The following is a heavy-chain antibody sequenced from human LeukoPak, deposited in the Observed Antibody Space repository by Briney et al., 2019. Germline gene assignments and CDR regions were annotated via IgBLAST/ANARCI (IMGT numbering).Heavy chain of an antibody. V-gene: IGHV1-24*01. CDR3: ASTLAPGFGAFDI. D-gene: IGHD2-2*01. CDR1: GITLNDLS. Sequence: ASVKVSCKVSGITLNDLSIQWVRQAPGKGLEWMGGFDPEDGETIYAPKFQARVTMTQDTYEDTAYMELSSLRSEDTAVYYCASTLAPGFGAFDIWGQGTMVTVSS. CDR2: FDPEDGET. J-gene: IGHJ3*02.